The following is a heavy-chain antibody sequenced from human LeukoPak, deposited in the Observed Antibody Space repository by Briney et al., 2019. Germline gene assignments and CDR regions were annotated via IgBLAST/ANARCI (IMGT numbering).Heavy chain of an antibody. J-gene: IGHJ4*02. V-gene: IGHV3-30*03. D-gene: IGHD5-18*01. Sequence: GGSLRLSCAASGFTFSSYSMNWVRQAPGKGLEWVAVISYDGSNKYYADSVKGRFTISRDNSKNTLYLQMNSLRAEDTAVYYCARDTAMVTDRGDYWGQGTLVTVSS. CDR1: GFTFSSYS. CDR2: ISYDGSNK. CDR3: ARDTAMVTDRGDY.